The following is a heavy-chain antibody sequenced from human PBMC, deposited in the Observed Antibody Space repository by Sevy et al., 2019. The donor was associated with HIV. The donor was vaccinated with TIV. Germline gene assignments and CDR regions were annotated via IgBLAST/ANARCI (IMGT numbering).Heavy chain of an antibody. CDR2: ISHTGDNI. CDR3: AGRKVGDFWSGSLRGPWAGVALFDY. Sequence: GGSLRLSCAASGITFSSYAVTWVRQAPGKGLEWVSSISHTGDNIYYADSVRGRFTISRDNSKSTLYLHMSSLRAEDTDVYYCAGRKVGDFWSGSLRGPWAGVALFDYWGQGTLVTVSS. V-gene: IGHV3-23*01. CDR1: GITFSSYA. D-gene: IGHD3-3*01. J-gene: IGHJ4*02.